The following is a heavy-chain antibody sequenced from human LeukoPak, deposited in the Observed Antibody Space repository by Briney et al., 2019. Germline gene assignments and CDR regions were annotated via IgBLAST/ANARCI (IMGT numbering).Heavy chain of an antibody. CDR1: GGSISSGGYY. J-gene: IGHJ5*02. Sequence: SQTLSLTCTVSGGSISSGGYYWSWIRQPPGKGLEWIGYIYHSGSTYYNPSLKGRVTISVDRSKNQFSLKLSSVTAADTAVYYCARDSEGIAAPLNWFDPWGQGTLVTVSS. CDR2: IYHSGST. CDR3: ARDSEGIAAPLNWFDP. D-gene: IGHD6-25*01. V-gene: IGHV4-30-2*01.